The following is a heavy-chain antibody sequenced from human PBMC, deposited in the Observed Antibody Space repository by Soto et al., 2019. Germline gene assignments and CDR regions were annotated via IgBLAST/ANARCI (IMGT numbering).Heavy chain of an antibody. CDR2: ISGDGRTT. J-gene: IGHJ4*02. V-gene: IGHV3-74*01. D-gene: IGHD2-2*01. CDR1: GFTFSSHW. Sequence: GGSLRLSCAASGFTFSSHWMNWVRQGPGKGLVWVSRISGDGRTTSHADSVKGRFTISRDNAKNTLYLQMNSLRVEDTAVYYCERGVPNCSSRSCYFDFWGQGIMVTASS. CDR3: ERGVPNCSSRSCYFDF.